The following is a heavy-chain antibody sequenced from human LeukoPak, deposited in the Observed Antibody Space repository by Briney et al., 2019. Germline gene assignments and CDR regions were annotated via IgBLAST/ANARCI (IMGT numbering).Heavy chain of an antibody. CDR1: GFTSSSYS. V-gene: IGHV3-21*01. D-gene: IGHD4-17*01. CDR3: ARVHYGDYAGY. CDR2: ISSSSSYI. J-gene: IGHJ4*02. Sequence: GGSLRLSCAASGFTSSSYSVNWVRQAPGKGLEWVSSISSSSSYIYYADSVKGRFTISRDNAKNSLYLQMNSLRAEDTAVYYCARVHYGDYAGYWGQGTLVTVPS.